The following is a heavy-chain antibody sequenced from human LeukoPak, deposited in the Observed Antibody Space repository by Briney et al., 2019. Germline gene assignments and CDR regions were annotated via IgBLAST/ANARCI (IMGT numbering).Heavy chain of an antibody. V-gene: IGHV1-46*01. CDR1: GYTFTSYY. CDR2: INPSGGST. D-gene: IGHD5-18*01. CDR3: AGDLGRNSYGPNWFDP. Sequence: ASVKVSCKASGYTFTSYYMHWVRQAPGQGLEWMGIINPSGGSTSYAQKFQGRVTITADKSTSTAYMELSSLRSEDTAVYYCAGDLGRNSYGPNWFDPWGQGTLVTVSS. J-gene: IGHJ5*02.